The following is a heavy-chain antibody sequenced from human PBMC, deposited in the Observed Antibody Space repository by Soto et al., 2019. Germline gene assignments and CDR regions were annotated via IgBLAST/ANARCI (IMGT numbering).Heavy chain of an antibody. D-gene: IGHD3-10*01. CDR3: AREARGFDY. Sequence: EVQLVESGGGSIQTGGSLRLSCAASGFTFSSYNMNWVRQAPGKGLEWISYISSTGSTTYYADSVKGRFTTSRDNATNSLFLQMNSLRDEDTAVYYCAREARGFDYWGQGTLVTVSS. V-gene: IGHV3-48*02. J-gene: IGHJ4*02. CDR1: GFTFSSYN. CDR2: ISSTGSTT.